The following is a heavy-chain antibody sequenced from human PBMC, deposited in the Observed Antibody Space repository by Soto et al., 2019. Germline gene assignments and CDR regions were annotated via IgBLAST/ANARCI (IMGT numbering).Heavy chain of an antibody. CDR2: ISPGSRYP. D-gene: IGHD2-15*01. CDR1: GFTLGDSY. V-gene: IGHV3-11*06. Sequence: GGSLRLSCAGSGFTLGDSYMSWIRQAPGKGLEWLSYISPGSRYPAYADSVKGRFTISRDNAKRSLYLQMMSLTAEDTAIYYCVRGGGGGLFDPWGQGTMVTVSS. CDR3: VRGGGGGLFDP. J-gene: IGHJ5*02.